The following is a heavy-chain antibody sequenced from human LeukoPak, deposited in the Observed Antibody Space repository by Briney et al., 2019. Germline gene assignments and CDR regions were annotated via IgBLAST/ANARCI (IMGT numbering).Heavy chain of an antibody. D-gene: IGHD2-2*01. CDR1: GFSFGSEA. Sequence: GGSLRLSCVVSGFSFGSEAMSWVRQAPGRGLEWVSSISPGGGTTYYADSVKGRFTISRDNSKNTLYLQMNSLRAEDTALYYCAKGSSTTCPCYRDYWGQGTLVTVSS. V-gene: IGHV3-23*01. CDR3: AKGSSTTCPCYRDY. J-gene: IGHJ4*02. CDR2: ISPGGGTT.